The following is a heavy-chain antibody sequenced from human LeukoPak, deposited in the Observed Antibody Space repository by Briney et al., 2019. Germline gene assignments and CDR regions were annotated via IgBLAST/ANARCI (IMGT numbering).Heavy chain of an antibody. V-gene: IGHV4-34*01. D-gene: IGHD6-19*01. Sequence: SETLSLTCAVYGGSFSGYYWSWIRQPPGKGLEWIGEINHSGSTNYNPSLKSRVTISVDTSKNQFSLKLSSVTAADTAVYCCARAGGIAVAGTARVWFDPWGQGTLVTVSS. CDR3: ARAGGIAVAGTARVWFDP. CDR2: INHSGST. J-gene: IGHJ5*02. CDR1: GGSFSGYY.